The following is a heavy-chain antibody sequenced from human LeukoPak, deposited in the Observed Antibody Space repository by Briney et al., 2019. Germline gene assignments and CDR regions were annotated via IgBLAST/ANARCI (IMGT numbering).Heavy chain of an antibody. CDR3: ARETGSSRWFDP. CDR2: IYTSGST. Sequence: SETLSLTCAVYGGSFSAYYWSWIRQAAGKGPEWIGRIYTSGSTNYNPSLKSRVTMSVDMSKNQFSLNLTSVTAADTAVYYCARETGSSRWFDPWGQGTLVTVSS. V-gene: IGHV4-4*07. D-gene: IGHD1-26*01. J-gene: IGHJ5*02. CDR1: GGSFSAYY.